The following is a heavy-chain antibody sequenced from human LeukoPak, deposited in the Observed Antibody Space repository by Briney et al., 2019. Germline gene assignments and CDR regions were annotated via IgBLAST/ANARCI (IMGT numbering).Heavy chain of an antibody. D-gene: IGHD3-10*01. Sequence: GGSLRLSCAASGFTFSSYSMNWVRQAPGKGLEWVSSISSSSSYIYYADSVKGRFTISRDNAKNSLYLQMNSLRAEDTAVYYCARDRLYYYGSGSYSSFWGQETLVTVSS. V-gene: IGHV3-21*01. CDR3: ARDRLYYYGSGSYSSF. J-gene: IGHJ4*02. CDR2: ISSSSSYI. CDR1: GFTFSSYS.